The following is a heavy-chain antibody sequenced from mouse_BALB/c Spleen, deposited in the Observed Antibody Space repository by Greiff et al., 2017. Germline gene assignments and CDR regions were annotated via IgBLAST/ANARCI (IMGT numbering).Heavy chain of an antibody. Sequence: EVKLVESGGGLVKPGGSLKLSCAASGFTFSSYAMSWVRQSPEKRLEWVAEISSGGSYTYYPDTVTGRFTISRDNAKNTLYLEMSSLRSEDTAMYYCAREGYRGYFDVWGAGTTVTVSS. CDR2: ISSGGSYT. CDR3: AREGYRGYFDV. V-gene: IGHV5-9-4*01. CDR1: GFTFSSYA. D-gene: IGHD2-12*01. J-gene: IGHJ1*01.